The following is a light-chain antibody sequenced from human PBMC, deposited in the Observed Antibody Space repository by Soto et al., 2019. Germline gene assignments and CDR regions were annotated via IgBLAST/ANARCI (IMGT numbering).Light chain of an antibody. CDR3: QQYGGSPWT. CDR1: QSVRSSY. J-gene: IGKJ1*01. CDR2: GAS. Sequence: DIVLTQSPGTLCLSPGERATLSCRASQSVRSSYLAWYQQKPGQAPRLLIYGASSRATGIPDRFSGSGSGTDFTLTISRLEPEDFAVYYCQQYGGSPWTFGQGTKVEIK. V-gene: IGKV3-20*01.